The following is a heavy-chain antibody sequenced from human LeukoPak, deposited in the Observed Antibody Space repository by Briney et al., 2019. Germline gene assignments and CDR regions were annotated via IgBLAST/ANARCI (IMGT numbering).Heavy chain of an antibody. CDR3: ARDYYDSSGYYYAYYYYMDV. CDR2: INYSGST. CDR1: GGSISSSSYY. J-gene: IGHJ6*03. Sequence: PSETLSLTCTVSGGSISSSSYYWGWIRQPPGKGLEWIGSINYSGSTYYNPSLKSRVTISVDTSKNQFSLKLSSVTAADTAVYYCARDYYDSSGYYYAYYYYMDVWGKGTTVTISS. D-gene: IGHD3-22*01. V-gene: IGHV4-39*02.